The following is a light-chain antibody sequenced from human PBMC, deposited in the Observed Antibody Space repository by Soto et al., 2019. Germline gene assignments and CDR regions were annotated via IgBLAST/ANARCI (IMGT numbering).Light chain of an antibody. J-gene: IGKJ4*01. CDR1: QGISNW. CDR3: PQANSFPLT. V-gene: IGKV1-12*01. Sequence: DIQMTQSPSSVSASVGDRVSITCRASQGISNWLAWYQQKPGRAPKLLIYTGSSLQSGVPSRFSGTGSRTDFTLTISSLQPEDVATYYCPQANSFPLTFGGGTKVEIK. CDR2: TGS.